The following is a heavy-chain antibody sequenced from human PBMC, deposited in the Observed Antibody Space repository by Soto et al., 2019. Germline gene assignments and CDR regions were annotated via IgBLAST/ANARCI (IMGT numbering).Heavy chain of an antibody. V-gene: IGHV3-30-3*01. Sequence: QVQLVESGGGVVQPGRSLRLSCAASGFTFSSYAMHWVRQAPGKGLEWVAVISYDGSNKYYADSVKGRFTISRDNSKNTLYLQMNSLRAEDTAVYYCARDPDGALRWPNTRRRGGFDYWGQGTLVTVSS. CDR2: ISYDGSNK. J-gene: IGHJ4*02. CDR3: ARDPDGALRWPNTRRRGGFDY. CDR1: GFTFSSYA. D-gene: IGHD3-16*01.